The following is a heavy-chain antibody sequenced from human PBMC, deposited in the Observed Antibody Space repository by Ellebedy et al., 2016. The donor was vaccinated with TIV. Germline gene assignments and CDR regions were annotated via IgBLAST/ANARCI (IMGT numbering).Heavy chain of an antibody. J-gene: IGHJ2*01. CDR2: ISGTGSST. D-gene: IGHD3-10*01. CDR1: GFTFSNYG. CDR3: AKLDRGYFDL. V-gene: IGHV3-23*01. Sequence: GESLKISCAGSGFTFSNYGMSWVRQAPGKGLDWVSAISGTGSSTYYIDSVKGRFTISRDNSKNTLFLQMNSLRAEDTAVYYCAKLDRGYFDLWGRGTLVTVSS.